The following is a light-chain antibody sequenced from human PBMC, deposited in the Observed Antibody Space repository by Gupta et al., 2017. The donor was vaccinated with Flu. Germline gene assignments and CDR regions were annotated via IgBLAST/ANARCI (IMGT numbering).Light chain of an antibody. CDR2: TAS. CDR3: QQLHTYPLT. CDR1: QGISDY. J-gene: IGKJ2*01. V-gene: IGKV1-9*01. Sequence: DVQLTQSPSFLSASVGDRVTITCRASQGISDYLAWYQRKPELAPKLLIYTASTLQTGVPSRFSGSGSGTEFTFTISSLQPEDFATYYCQQLHTYPLTFGQGTNLEIK.